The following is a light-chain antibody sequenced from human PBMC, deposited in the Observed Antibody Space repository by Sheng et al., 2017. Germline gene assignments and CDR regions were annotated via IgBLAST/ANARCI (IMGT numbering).Light chain of an antibody. CDR1: QSISSW. Sequence: DIQMTQSPSTLSASVGDRFTITCRASQSISSWLAWYQQKPWKAPKLLIYKASSLESGVPSRFSGSGSGTEFTLTISSLQPDDFATYYCQQYNSYSRTFGQGTKVEIK. J-gene: IGKJ1*01. CDR3: QQYNSYSRT. V-gene: IGKV1-5*03. CDR2: KAS.